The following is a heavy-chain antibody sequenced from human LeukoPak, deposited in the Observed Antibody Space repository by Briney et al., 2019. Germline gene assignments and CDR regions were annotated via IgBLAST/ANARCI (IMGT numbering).Heavy chain of an antibody. CDR2: IRHDGSYQ. Sequence: PGGSLRLSCAASRFTFSSYGMHWVRQTPGKGLEWVAFIRHDGSYQQYADSVKGRFTVSRDNSKDTVYLQMNSLRTEDTAVYYCAKNRDSSDYPRDFDYWGQGTQVTVSS. J-gene: IGHJ4*02. D-gene: IGHD3-22*01. V-gene: IGHV3-30*02. CDR3: AKNRDSSDYPRDFDY. CDR1: RFTFSSYG.